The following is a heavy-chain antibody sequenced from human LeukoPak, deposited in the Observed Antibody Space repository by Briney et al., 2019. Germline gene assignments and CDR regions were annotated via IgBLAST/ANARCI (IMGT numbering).Heavy chain of an antibody. V-gene: IGHV3-11*01. Sequence: GGTLRLSCAASGSTFTDYYMSWIRQAPGKGLEWVSYISSSGSTIYYADSKKGRFMISSDTAKNPLSLQMNSLGADDSAGDDVARDNVGFDYWGQGTLVTVSS. CDR3: ARDNVGFDY. J-gene: IGHJ4*02. D-gene: IGHD3-16*01. CDR1: GSTFTDYY. CDR2: ISSSGSTI.